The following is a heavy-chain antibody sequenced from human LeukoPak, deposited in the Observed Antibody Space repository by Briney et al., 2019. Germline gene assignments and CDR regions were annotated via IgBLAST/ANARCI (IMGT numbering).Heavy chain of an antibody. V-gene: IGHV3-74*01. J-gene: IGHJ4*02. CDR3: ARDGQDYGDYFWYFDY. CDR1: GFTFSSYW. D-gene: IGHD4-17*01. Sequence: GSLRLSCAASGFTFSSYWMYWVRQAPGKGLVWVSRINSDESSTSYADSVKGRFTISRDNAKNSLYLQMNSLRAEDTAVYYCARDGQDYGDYFWYFDYWGQGTLVTVSS. CDR2: INSDESST.